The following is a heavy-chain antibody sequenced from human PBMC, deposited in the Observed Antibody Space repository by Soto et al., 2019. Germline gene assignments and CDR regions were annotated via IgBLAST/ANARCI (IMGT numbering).Heavy chain of an antibody. Sequence: ASLKVSCKASGYTFTRYDINWVRQATGQGLEWMGWMNPNSGNTGYAQKFQGRVTMTRNTSISTVYMELSSLRSEDTAVYYCARDFSGPMDYWGRGTLVTVAS. V-gene: IGHV1-8*01. CDR3: ARDFSGPMDY. CDR2: MNPNSGNT. CDR1: GYTFTRYD. D-gene: IGHD3-10*01. J-gene: IGHJ4*02.